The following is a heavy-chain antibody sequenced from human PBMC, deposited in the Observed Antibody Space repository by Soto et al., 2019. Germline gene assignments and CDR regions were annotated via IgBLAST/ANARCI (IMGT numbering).Heavy chain of an antibody. CDR2: IYSGGST. CDR1: GFTVSSNY. CDR3: ARDHCISTSCYPYYYYGMDV. V-gene: IGHV3-53*01. J-gene: IGHJ6*02. D-gene: IGHD2-2*01. Sequence: GGSLRLSCAASGFTVSSNYMSWVRQAPGKGLEWVSVIYSGGSTYYADSVKGRFTISRDNSKNTLYLQMNSLRAEDTAVYYCARDHCISTSCYPYYYYGMDVWGQGTTVTVSS.